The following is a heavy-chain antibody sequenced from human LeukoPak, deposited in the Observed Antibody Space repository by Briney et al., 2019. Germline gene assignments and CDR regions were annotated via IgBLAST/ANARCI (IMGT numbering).Heavy chain of an antibody. Sequence: GESLKISCKASGYTFTSYWIAWVRQMPGKGLEWMGMIYPGDSDTKYSPSFQGQVTISADKSITTAYLQWSSLKAPDTAMYYCARPLGGYYFFDYWGQGTLVTVSS. J-gene: IGHJ4*02. V-gene: IGHV5-51*01. CDR1: GYTFTSYW. CDR3: ARPLGGYYFFDY. D-gene: IGHD3-3*01. CDR2: IYPGDSDT.